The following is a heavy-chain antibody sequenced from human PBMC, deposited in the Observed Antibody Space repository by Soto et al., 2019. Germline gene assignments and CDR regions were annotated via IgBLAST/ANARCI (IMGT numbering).Heavy chain of an antibody. J-gene: IGHJ5*01. CDR1: GGSISSYY. V-gene: IGHV4-59*01. CDR3: DRLNCAFVVPATYNCFVS. CDR2: IYYSGST. Sequence: SETLSLTCTVSGGSISSYYWSWIRQPPGKGREWIGYIYYSGSTNHNPSLKSRVTISVDTSKNRFSLKLSSGTAADTAVYYCDRLNCAFVVPATYNCFVSWTHAILATIS. D-gene: IGHD1-1*01.